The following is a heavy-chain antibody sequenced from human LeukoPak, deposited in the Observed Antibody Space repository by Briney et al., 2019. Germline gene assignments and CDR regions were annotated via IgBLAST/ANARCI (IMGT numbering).Heavy chain of an antibody. V-gene: IGHV1-69*05. J-gene: IGHJ4*02. D-gene: IGHD6-13*01. CDR3: ARVGGSWVAAAGSYYFDY. Sequence: ASVKVSCKASGGTFSSYAISWVRQAPGQGLEWMGGIIPIFGTANYAQKFQGRATITTDESTSTAYMELSSLRSEDTAVYYCARVGGSWVAAAGSYYFDYWGQGTLVTVSS. CDR2: IIPIFGTA. CDR1: GGTFSSYA.